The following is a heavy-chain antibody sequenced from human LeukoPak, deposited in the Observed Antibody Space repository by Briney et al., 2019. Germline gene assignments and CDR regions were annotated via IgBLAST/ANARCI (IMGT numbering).Heavy chain of an antibody. CDR2: LSGSGSSP. J-gene: IGHJ4*02. CDR3: ANALGGGNTWYYFDC. CDR1: GFTFSSYV. V-gene: IGHV3-23*01. Sequence: GGSLRLSCAASGFTFSSYVMSWVRQAPGEGLEWVSSLSGSGSSPNYVDSVKGRFTISRDNSKNTLYLQMNSLRAEDTAVYYCANALGGGNTWYYFDCWGQGTLVTVSS. D-gene: IGHD6-13*01.